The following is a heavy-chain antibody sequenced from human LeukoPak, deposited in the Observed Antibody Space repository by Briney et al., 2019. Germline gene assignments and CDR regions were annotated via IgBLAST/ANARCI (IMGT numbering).Heavy chain of an antibody. CDR1: GFTVSSNY. CDR2: IYSGGST. CDR3: ARGLWAVAACDY. J-gene: IGHJ4*02. D-gene: IGHD6-19*01. Sequence: PGGSLRLSCAASGFTVSSNYMSWVRQASGKGLEWVSVIYSGGSTYYADSVKGRFTISRDKSKNTLYLQMNSLRAEDTAVYYCARGLWAVAACDYWGQGTLVTVSS. V-gene: IGHV3-66*01.